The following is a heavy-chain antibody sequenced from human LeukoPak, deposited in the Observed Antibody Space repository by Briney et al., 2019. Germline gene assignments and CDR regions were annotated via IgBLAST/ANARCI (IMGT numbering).Heavy chain of an antibody. CDR1: GFTFSSYA. J-gene: IGHJ6*03. CDR3: AKDLPAAMVTFYGYMDV. V-gene: IGHV3-30*04. CDR2: ISYDGSNK. D-gene: IGHD5-18*01. Sequence: PGRSLRLSCAASGFTFSSYAMHWVRQAPGKGLEWVAVISYDGSNKYYADSVKGRFTISRDNSKNTLYLQMNSLRAEDTAVYYCAKDLPAAMVTFYGYMDVWGKGTTVTVSS.